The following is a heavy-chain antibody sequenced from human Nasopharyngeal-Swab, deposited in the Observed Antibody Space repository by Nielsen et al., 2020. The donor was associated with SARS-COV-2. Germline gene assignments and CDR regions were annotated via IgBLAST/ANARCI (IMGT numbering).Heavy chain of an antibody. CDR2: IYYGGAT. CDR3: ARGSRDGYNQLLGPFDT. Sequence: GESLKISCAVSGFTVSYNFMNWVRQAPGQGLEWLSVIYYGGATYYADSVKGRFTISKDTSKNTLYLKMNSLRVEDTALYYCARGSRDGYNQLLGPFDTWGQGTLVTVSS. CDR1: GFTVSYNF. J-gene: IGHJ4*02. D-gene: IGHD5-24*01. V-gene: IGHV3-53*01.